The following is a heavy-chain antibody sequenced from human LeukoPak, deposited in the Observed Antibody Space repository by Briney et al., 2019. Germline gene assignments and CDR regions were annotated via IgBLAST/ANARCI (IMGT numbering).Heavy chain of an antibody. D-gene: IGHD3-9*01. V-gene: IGHV4-30-4*08. CDR2: IYYSGST. CDR3: ARGRADDRDDAFDI. J-gene: IGHJ3*02. CDR1: GGSISSGDYY. Sequence: SQTLSLTCTVSGGSISSGDYYWSWIRQPPGKGLEWIGYIYYSGSTYYNPSLKSRVTISVDTSKNQFSLKLSSVTAADTAVYYCARGRADDRDDAFDIWGQGTMVTVSS.